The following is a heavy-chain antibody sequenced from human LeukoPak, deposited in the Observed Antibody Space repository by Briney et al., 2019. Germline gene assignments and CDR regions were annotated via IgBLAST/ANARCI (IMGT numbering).Heavy chain of an antibody. D-gene: IGHD2-15*01. CDR2: ITSDGTST. CDR1: GCTFSNSW. V-gene: IGHV3-74*01. J-gene: IGHJ5*02. Sequence: GGSLRLSCAASGCTFSNSWMHWVRQVPGKGLVWVARITSDGTSTTYAASVKGRFTISRDNAKNTLYLPMNSLRADDTGLYFCARAYSTSYSDWFDPWGKGTLVTVSS. CDR3: ARAYSTSYSDWFDP.